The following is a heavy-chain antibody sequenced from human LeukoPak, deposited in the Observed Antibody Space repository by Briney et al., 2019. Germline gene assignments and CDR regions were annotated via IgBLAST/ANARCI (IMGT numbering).Heavy chain of an antibody. V-gene: IGHV1-2*02. J-gene: IGHJ4*02. CDR3: ARGVPAAIVLGLPTQDLDY. CDR1: GYTFTGYY. D-gene: IGHD2-2*01. CDR2: INPNSGGT. Sequence: ASVKVSCKASGYTFTGYYMHWVRQAPGQGLEWMGWINPNSGGTNYAQKFQGRVTMTRDTSISTAYMELSRLRSDDTAVYYCARGVPAAIVLGLPTQDLDYWGQGTLVTVSS.